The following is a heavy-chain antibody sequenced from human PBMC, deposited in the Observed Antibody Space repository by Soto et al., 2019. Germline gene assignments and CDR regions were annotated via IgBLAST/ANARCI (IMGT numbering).Heavy chain of an antibody. Sequence: PSESLSLTCVVSGASICSGDYYWSWIRQHPGKGLEWVGYIYYSGSTYYNPSLKSRVTISVDTSKNQFSLKLSSVTAADTAVYYCARSRILYHTSYPGPLDYWGQGTLVTVSS. D-gene: IGHD2-8*01. CDR1: GASICSGDYY. CDR3: ARSRILYHTSYPGPLDY. J-gene: IGHJ4*02. CDR2: IYYSGST. V-gene: IGHV4-31*11.